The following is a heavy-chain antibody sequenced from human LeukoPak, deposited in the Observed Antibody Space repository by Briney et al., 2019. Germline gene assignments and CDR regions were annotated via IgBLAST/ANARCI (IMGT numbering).Heavy chain of an antibody. CDR1: GGSISSSSYY. V-gene: IGHV4-39*07. D-gene: IGHD6-19*01. CDR2: IYYSGST. J-gene: IGHJ6*03. Sequence: PSETLSLTCTVSGGSISSSSYYWGWIRQPPGKGLEWIGSIYYSGSTYYNPSLKSRVTISVDTSKNQFSLKLSSVTAADTAVYYCARQLVSSGWYIRAPSVDYMDVWGKGTTVTISS. CDR3: ARQLVSSGWYIRAPSVDYMDV.